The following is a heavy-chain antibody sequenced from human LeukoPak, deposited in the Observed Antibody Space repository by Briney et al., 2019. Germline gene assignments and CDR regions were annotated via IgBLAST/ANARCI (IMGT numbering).Heavy chain of an antibody. V-gene: IGHV1-69-2*01. CDR2: VDPEDGET. CDR3: ALREPAARSFDP. D-gene: IGHD2-2*01. Sequence: ASVKVSCKVSGYTFTDYYMHWVQQAPGKGLEWMGLVDPEDGETIYAEEFRGRVTITADTSTDTAYMELSSLRSEDTAVYYCALREPAARSFDPWGQGTLVTVSS. CDR1: GYTFTDYY. J-gene: IGHJ5*02.